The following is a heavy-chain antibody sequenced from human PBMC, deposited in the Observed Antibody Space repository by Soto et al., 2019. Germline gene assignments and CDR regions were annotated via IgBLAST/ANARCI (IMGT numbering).Heavy chain of an antibody. J-gene: IGHJ4*02. CDR1: GFTFSSYS. CDR3: AHSSIAVAGAFDY. CDR2: ISSSSSSTI. V-gene: IGHV3-48*01. Sequence: GGSLRLSCAASGFTFSSYSMNWVRQAPGKGLEWVSYISSSSSSTIYYADSVKGRFTISRDNAKNSLYLQMNSLRAEDTAVYYCAHSSIAVAGAFDYWGQGTLVTVSS. D-gene: IGHD6-19*01.